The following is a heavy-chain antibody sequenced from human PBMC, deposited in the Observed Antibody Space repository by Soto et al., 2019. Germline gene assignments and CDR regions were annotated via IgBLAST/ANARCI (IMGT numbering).Heavy chain of an antibody. D-gene: IGHD3-16*01. V-gene: IGHV4-30-2*01. CDR2: IYHSGST. CDR3: ASARMLYGMDV. J-gene: IGHJ6*02. Sequence: SETLSLTCAVSGGSISSGGYSWSWIRQPPGKGLEWIGYIYHSGSTYYNPSLKSRVTISVDRSKNQFSLKLSSVTAADTAVYYCASARMLYGMDVWGQGTTVTVSS. CDR1: GGSISSGGYS.